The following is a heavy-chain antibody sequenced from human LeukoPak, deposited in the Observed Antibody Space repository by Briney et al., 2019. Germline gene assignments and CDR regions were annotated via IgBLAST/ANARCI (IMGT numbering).Heavy chain of an antibody. CDR2: ISVYNGNT. Sequence: ASVKVSCKASGYIFTSYGISWVRQAPGQGLEWMGWISVYNGNTNYPQRLRGRVTMTTDTSTTTAHMELRSLRSDDTAVYYCARDINGYYYDSHGYYPTDLWGQGTLVTVSS. J-gene: IGHJ5*02. V-gene: IGHV1-18*01. CDR3: ARDINGYYYDSHGYYPTDL. CDR1: GYIFTSYG. D-gene: IGHD3-22*01.